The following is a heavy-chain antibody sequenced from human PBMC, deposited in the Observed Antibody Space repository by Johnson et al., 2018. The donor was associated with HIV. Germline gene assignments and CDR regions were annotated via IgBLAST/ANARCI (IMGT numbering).Heavy chain of an antibody. V-gene: IGHV3-30*18. CDR3: AKDYKNYYDSSGYETGTFDI. Sequence: SYDGSNIKYANSVKGRFTISRDNSKNTLYLQMNSLRAEDTAVYYCAKDYKNYYDSSGYETGTFDIWGQGTMVTVSS. D-gene: IGHD3-22*01. J-gene: IGHJ3*02. CDR2: SYDGSNI.